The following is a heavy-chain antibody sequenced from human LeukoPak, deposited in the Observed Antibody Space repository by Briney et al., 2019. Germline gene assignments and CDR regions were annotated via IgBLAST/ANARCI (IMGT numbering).Heavy chain of an antibody. CDR3: ARDLWYYYDSSGHGAWFDP. Sequence: SETLSLTCTVSGGSISSYYWSWIRQPPGKGLEWIGYIYYSGSTYYNPSLKSRVTISVDTSKNQFSLKLSSVTAADTAVYYCARDLWYYYDSSGHGAWFDPWGQGTLVTVSS. CDR1: GGSISSYY. J-gene: IGHJ5*02. D-gene: IGHD3-22*01. CDR2: IYYSGST. V-gene: IGHV4-59*12.